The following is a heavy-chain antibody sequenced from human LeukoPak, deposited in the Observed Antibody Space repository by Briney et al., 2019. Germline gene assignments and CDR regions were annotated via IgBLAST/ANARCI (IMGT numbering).Heavy chain of an antibody. D-gene: IGHD5-18*01. CDR3: ARDRQVDTAMVPDAFDI. CDR2: INTNTGNP. V-gene: IGHV7-4-1*02. J-gene: IGHJ3*02. CDR1: GYTFTSYA. Sequence: ASVKVSCKASGYTFTSYAMNWVRQAPGQGLEWMGWINTNTGNPTYAQGFTGRFVFSLDTSVSTAYLQISSLKAEDTAVYYCARDRQVDTAMVPDAFDIWGQGTMVTVSS.